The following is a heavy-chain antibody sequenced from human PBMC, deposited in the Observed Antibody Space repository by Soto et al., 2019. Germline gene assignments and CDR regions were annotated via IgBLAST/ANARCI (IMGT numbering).Heavy chain of an antibody. CDR3: AKDFPLGYCSGGSCYGSGWFDP. CDR1: GFTFNNYA. D-gene: IGHD2-15*01. Sequence: GGSLRLSCAASGFTFNNYAMTWVRQAPGKGLEWVSGISGSGGTTFYAGSVKGRFAISRDNSKNTLYLQMNSLRAEDTAVYYCAKDFPLGYCSGGSCYGSGWFDPWGQGTLVTVSS. V-gene: IGHV3-23*01. CDR2: ISGSGGTT. J-gene: IGHJ5*02.